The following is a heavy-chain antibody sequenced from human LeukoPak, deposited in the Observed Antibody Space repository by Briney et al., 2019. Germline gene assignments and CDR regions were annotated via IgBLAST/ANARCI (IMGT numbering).Heavy chain of an antibody. CDR1: GFTFSSYG. J-gene: IGHJ6*02. D-gene: IGHD1-7*01. V-gene: IGHV3-30*18. CDR2: ISYDGSNK. CDR3: AKDIGDNWNWDYYYYGMDV. Sequence: GRSLRLSCAASGFTFSSYGMHWVRQAPGKGLEWAAVISYDGSNKYYADSVKGRFTISRDNSKNTLYLQMNSLRAEDTAVYYCAKDIGDNWNWDYYYYGMDVWGQGTTVTVSS.